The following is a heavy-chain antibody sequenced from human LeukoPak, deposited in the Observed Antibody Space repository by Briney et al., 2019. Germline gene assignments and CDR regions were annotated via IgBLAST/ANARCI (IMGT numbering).Heavy chain of an antibody. CDR3: ARGRLTTPNWFGP. CDR1: GDSISSYY. Sequence: SETLSLTCTVSGDSISSYYLTWTRQPPGKGLEWLGYLYNSGNTNYNPSLKSRVTMSVDTSKNQFSLRLTSVTAADTAVYYCARGRLTTPNWFGPWGQGILVTVSS. CDR2: LYNSGNT. J-gene: IGHJ5*02. D-gene: IGHD1/OR15-1a*01. V-gene: IGHV4-59*01.